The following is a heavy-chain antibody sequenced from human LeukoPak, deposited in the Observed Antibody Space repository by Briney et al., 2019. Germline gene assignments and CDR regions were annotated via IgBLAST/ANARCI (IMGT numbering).Heavy chain of an antibody. D-gene: IGHD3-22*01. V-gene: IGHV5-51*01. J-gene: IGHJ4*02. CDR3: ARHYDSSGYFQYYFDY. CDR1: GYTFTGYY. CDR2: IYPGDSDT. Sequence: KVSCKASGYTFTGYYIHWVRQAPGQGLEWMGIIYPGDSDTRYSPSFQGQVTISADKSISTAYLQWSSLKASDTAMYYCARHYDSSGYFQYYFDYWGQGTLVTVSS.